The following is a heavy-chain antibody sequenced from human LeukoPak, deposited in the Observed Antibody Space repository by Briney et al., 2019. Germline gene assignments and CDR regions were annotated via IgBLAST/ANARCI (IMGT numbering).Heavy chain of an antibody. CDR2: ISSSSSTI. V-gene: IGHV3-48*01. J-gene: IGHJ4*02. D-gene: IGHD3-10*01. Sequence: GGSLRLSCAASGFTFSSYSMNWVRQAPGKGLEWVSYISSSSSTIYYADSVKGRFTISRDNAKNSLYLQMNSLRAEDTAVYYCARVSFGAFDYWGQGTLVTVSS. CDR1: GFTFSSYS. CDR3: ARVSFGAFDY.